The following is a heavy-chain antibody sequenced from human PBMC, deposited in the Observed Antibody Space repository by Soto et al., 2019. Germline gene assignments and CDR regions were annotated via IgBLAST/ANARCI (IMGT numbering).Heavy chain of an antibody. CDR2: ISGSGGST. CDR3: AKVSGYYGSGSYYGMDV. Sequence: GGSLRLSCAASGFTFSSYAMSWVRQAPGKGLEWVSAISGSGGSTYYADSVKGRFTISRDNSKSTLYLQMNSLRAEDTAVYYCAKVSGYYGSGSYYGMDVWGQGTTVTVSS. CDR1: GFTFSSYA. J-gene: IGHJ6*02. D-gene: IGHD3-10*01. V-gene: IGHV3-23*01.